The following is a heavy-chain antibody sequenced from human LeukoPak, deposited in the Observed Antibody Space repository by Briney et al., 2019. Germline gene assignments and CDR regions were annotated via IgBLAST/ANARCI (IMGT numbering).Heavy chain of an antibody. CDR2: IIPIFGTA. D-gene: IGHD3-22*01. V-gene: IGHV1-69*05. Sequence: ASVKVFCKASGGTFSSYAISWVRQAPGQGLEWMGRIIPIFGTANYAQKFQGRVTITTDESTSTAYMELSSLRSEDTAVYYCARDYYDSRFRVYWGQGTLVTVSS. CDR1: GGTFSSYA. J-gene: IGHJ4*02. CDR3: ARDYYDSRFRVY.